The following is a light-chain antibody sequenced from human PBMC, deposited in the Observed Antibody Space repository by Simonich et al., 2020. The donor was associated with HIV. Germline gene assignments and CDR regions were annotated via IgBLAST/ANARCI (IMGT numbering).Light chain of an antibody. CDR2: AAS. CDR1: QGISSY. CDR3: QQYYSYPLT. V-gene: IGKV1-8*01. J-gene: IGKJ4*01. Sequence: AIRMTQSPSSLSASIGDRVTITCRASQGISSYLAWYQQKAGKAPKLLIYAASTLQSGVPSRFSGSGSGTDFTLTISLQSEDSATYYCQQYYSYPLTFGGGTKVEIK.